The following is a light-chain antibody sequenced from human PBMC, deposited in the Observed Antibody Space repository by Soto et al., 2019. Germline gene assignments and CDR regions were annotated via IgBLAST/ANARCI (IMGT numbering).Light chain of an antibody. CDR3: QEYGSSPVT. CDR2: GAS. CDR1: QSVTTNY. J-gene: IGKJ5*01. Sequence: EIVLTQSPGSLSLSPGERATLSCRASQSVTTNYLAWYQQKPGQAPRLLIYGASSGATGIPDRFSGSGAGTYFTLTISSLEPEDFAVYYCQEYGSSPVTFGQGTRLDIK. V-gene: IGKV3-20*01.